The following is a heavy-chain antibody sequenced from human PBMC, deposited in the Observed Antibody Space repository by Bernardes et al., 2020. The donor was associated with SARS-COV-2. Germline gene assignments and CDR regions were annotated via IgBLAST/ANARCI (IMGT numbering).Heavy chain of an antibody. Sequence: SETLSLTCTVSGCSIIAYYWSCFRQPPWKGLEWIGYLYYIGSTNYNSSLQSRVTISVDTSKNQFSLKLSSVTAADTAVYYCARGFDYWGQGILVTVSS. V-gene: IGHV4-59*01. CDR2: LYYIGST. CDR3: ARGFDY. J-gene: IGHJ4*02. CDR1: GCSIIAYY.